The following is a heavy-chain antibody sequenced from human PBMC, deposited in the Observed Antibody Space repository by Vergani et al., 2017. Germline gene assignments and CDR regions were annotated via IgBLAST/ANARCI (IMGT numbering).Heavy chain of an antibody. Sequence: QVQLVQSGVEVKKPGASVKVSCKASGYTFTGYYMHWVRQAPGQGLEWMGWINPNSGGKNYAQKFQGRVTMTRDTSISTAYMELSRLRSDDTAVYYCARDRYSSIYYYYGMDVWGQGTTVTVSS. CDR1: GYTFTGYY. CDR2: INPNSGGK. J-gene: IGHJ6*02. D-gene: IGHD5-18*01. V-gene: IGHV1-2*02. CDR3: ARDRYSSIYYYYGMDV.